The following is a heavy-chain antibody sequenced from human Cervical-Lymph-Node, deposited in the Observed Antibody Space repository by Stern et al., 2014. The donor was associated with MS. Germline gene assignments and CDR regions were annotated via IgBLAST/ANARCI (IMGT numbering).Heavy chain of an antibody. CDR1: GFTFDDYV. D-gene: IGHD1-20*01. CDR2: VTWNSVTT. Sequence: EVQLVESGGGLIQPGRSLRLSCAASGFTFDDYVIHWVRQAPGKGLEWVSGVTWNSVTTGYADSVKGRFTISRDNAKNSVYLQMNSLRAEDTALYFCAKGGARYSWNLNWFDPWGQGTLVIVSS. V-gene: IGHV3-9*01. J-gene: IGHJ5*02. CDR3: AKGGARYSWNLNWFDP.